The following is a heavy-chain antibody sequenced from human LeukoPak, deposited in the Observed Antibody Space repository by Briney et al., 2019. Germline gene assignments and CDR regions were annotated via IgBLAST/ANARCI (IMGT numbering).Heavy chain of an antibody. CDR1: GFTFSGYS. D-gene: IGHD3-3*01. J-gene: IGHJ6*03. CDR2: IISHGGNT. Sequence: PGGSLRLSCAASGFTFSGYSMHWVRQAPGKGLEYVSAIISHGGNTYYADSVKGRFTISRDNSKNTLYLQMDSLRPEEMAVYYCARITMGATVANFYYYYMDVWGKGTTVTVSS. CDR3: ARITMGATVANFYYYYMDV. V-gene: IGHV3-64*02.